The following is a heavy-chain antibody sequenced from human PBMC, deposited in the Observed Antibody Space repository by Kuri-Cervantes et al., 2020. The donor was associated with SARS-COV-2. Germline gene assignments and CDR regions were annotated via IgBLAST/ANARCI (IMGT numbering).Heavy chain of an antibody. CDR3: ARDYGGKGIYFDY. D-gene: IGHD4-23*01. V-gene: IGHV1-8*02. CDR2: MNPNSGNT. CDR1: GYTFTSYG. Sequence: ASVKVSCKASGYTFTSYGISWVRQATGQGLEWMGWMNPNSGNTGYAQKFQGRVTMTRNTSISTAYMELSSLRSEDTAVYYCARDYGGKGIYFDYWGQGTLVTVSS. J-gene: IGHJ4*02.